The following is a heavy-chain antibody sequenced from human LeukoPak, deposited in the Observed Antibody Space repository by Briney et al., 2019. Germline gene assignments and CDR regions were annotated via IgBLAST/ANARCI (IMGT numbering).Heavy chain of an antibody. CDR3: ARRVAAPSYNWFDP. Sequence: SETLSLTCTVSGGSFSSYYWSWTRQPPGKGLEWIGYIYYSGSTNYNPSLKSRVTISVDTSKNQFSLKLSSVTAADTAVYYCARRVAAPSYNWFDPWGQGTLVTVSS. CDR1: GGSFSSYY. V-gene: IGHV4-59*01. J-gene: IGHJ5*02. CDR2: IYYSGST. D-gene: IGHD2-15*01.